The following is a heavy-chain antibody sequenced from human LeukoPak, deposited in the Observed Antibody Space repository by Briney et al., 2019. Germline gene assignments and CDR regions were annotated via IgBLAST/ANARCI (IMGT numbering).Heavy chain of an antibody. CDR3: MTDSNSMDV. V-gene: IGHV3-64D*09. CDR2: ISSNGRST. CDR1: GFTFRSHA. D-gene: IGHD6-13*01. Sequence: GGSLRLSCSASGFTFRSHAMHWVRQAPGKGLGYVSVISSNGRSTYYAGSVKGRFTISRDNSKNTLYLQMSSVTIEDTAVYYCMTDSNSMDVWGQGTTVTVSS. J-gene: IGHJ6*02.